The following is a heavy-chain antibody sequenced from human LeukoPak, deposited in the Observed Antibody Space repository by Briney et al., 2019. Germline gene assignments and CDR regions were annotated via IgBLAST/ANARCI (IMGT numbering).Heavy chain of an antibody. V-gene: IGHV4-34*01. CDR3: ASQGYFDWFNFDY. CDR1: GGSFSGYY. CDR2: INHSGST. Sequence: SETLSLTCAVYGGSFSGYYWSWIRQPPGKGLEWIGEINHSGSTYYNPSLKSRVTISVDTSKNQFSLKLSSVTAADTAVYYCASQGYFDWFNFDYWGQGTLVTVSS. J-gene: IGHJ4*02. D-gene: IGHD3-9*01.